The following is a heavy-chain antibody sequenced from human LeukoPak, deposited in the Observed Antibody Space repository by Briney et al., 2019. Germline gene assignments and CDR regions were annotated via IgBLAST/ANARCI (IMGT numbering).Heavy chain of an antibody. D-gene: IGHD3-10*01. CDR1: GFTFSSYG. J-gene: IGHJ6*02. Sequence: GGSLRLSCAASGFTFSSYGMHWVRQAPGKGLEWVAFIRYDGSNKYYADSVKGRFTISRDNSKNTLYLQMNSLRAEDTAVYYCARLPYGSGSYGYYYGMDVWGQGTTVTVSS. CDR3: ARLPYGSGSYGYYYGMDV. V-gene: IGHV3-30*02. CDR2: IRYDGSNK.